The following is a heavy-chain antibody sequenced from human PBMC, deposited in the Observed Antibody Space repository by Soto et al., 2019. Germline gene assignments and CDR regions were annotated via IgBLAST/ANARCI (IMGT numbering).Heavy chain of an antibody. D-gene: IGHD1-26*01. J-gene: IGHJ4*02. Sequence: EVQLVESGGGLVQPGGSLRLSCAASGFTFSSYSLNWVRQAPGKGLEWVSYISSSSSTIYYADSVKGRFTISRDNAKNSLYLQMNSLRDEDTAVYYCARGTYSGSYYPFGFDHWGQGTLVTVSS. CDR3: ARGTYSGSYYPFGFDH. CDR2: ISSSSSTI. CDR1: GFTFSSYS. V-gene: IGHV3-48*02.